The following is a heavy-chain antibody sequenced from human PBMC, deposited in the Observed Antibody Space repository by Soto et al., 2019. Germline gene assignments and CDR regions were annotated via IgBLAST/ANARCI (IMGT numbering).Heavy chain of an antibody. V-gene: IGHV1-3*05. Sequence: QVQLVQSGAEEKKPGASVKVSCKASGYPFTGYAMHWVRQAPGQRLEGMGWINAGNGNTKYSQKFQGRVTITRDTSASTAYMELYSLRSEDTAVYYCARAVAVPADFDYWGQGTLVTVSS. J-gene: IGHJ4*02. CDR3: ARAVAVPADFDY. D-gene: IGHD6-19*01. CDR2: INAGNGNT. CDR1: GYPFTGYA.